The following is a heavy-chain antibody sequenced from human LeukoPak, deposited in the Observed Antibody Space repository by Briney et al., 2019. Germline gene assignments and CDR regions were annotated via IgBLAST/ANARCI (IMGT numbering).Heavy chain of an antibody. Sequence: ASVKVSCKASGYTFTGYYMHWVRQAPGQGLEWMGWINPNSGGTNYAQKFQGRVTMTRDTSISTAYMELSRLRSDDTAVYYCARPSSSITMIVKSDRYWYFDLWGRGTLVTVSS. CDR3: ARPSSSITMIVKSDRYWYFDL. V-gene: IGHV1-2*02. J-gene: IGHJ2*01. CDR1: GYTFTGYY. CDR2: INPNSGGT. D-gene: IGHD3-22*01.